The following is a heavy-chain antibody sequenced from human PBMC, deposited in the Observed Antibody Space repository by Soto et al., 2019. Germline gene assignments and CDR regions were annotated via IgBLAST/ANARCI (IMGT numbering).Heavy chain of an antibody. Sequence: QVQLQESGPGLVKPSQTLSLTCTVSGGSISSGGHYWNWIRQHPGKGLEWIGYIYYSGSNYYNPSLKSRVTISVDTSKNQFSLNLSSVTAADTAVYYCARDQAYDYTSPGDYYYYGMDVWGQGTTVTVSS. CDR3: ARDQAYDYTSPGDYYYYGMDV. V-gene: IGHV4-31*03. CDR2: IYYSGSN. D-gene: IGHD4-4*01. J-gene: IGHJ6*02. CDR1: GGSISSGGHY.